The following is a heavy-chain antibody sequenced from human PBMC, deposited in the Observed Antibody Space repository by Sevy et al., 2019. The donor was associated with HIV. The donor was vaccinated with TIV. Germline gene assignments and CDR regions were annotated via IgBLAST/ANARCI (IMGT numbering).Heavy chain of an antibody. J-gene: IGHJ4*02. V-gene: IGHV3-33*01. CDR2: IWYDGSNI. CDR3: ARESSHDFWSGYWGYLDY. D-gene: IGHD3-3*01. Sequence: GGSLRLSCAASGFTFSSHGMRWVRQAPGKGPEWVAVIWYDGSNIYYADSAKGRFTISRDNSKNKLYLQMYSLRPEDTAVYYCARESSHDFWSGYWGYLDYWGQGTLVTVSS. CDR1: GFTFSSHG.